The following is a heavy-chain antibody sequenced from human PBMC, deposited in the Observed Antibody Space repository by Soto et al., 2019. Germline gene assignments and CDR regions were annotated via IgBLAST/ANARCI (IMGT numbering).Heavy chain of an antibody. CDR2: ISGSGGVT. CDR3: AIIHSGSSADAFDV. CDR1: GFTFSSYA. D-gene: IGHD6-19*01. J-gene: IGHJ3*01. V-gene: IGHV3-23*01. Sequence: EVQLLESGGGLVQPGGSQRLSCAASGFTFSSYAMSWVRQCPGKGLEWVTLISGSGGVTDYADSVKGRFTVSRDNSKNTMYLELNSLTAGDTAIYYCAIIHSGSSADAFDVWGQGTVVTVSS.